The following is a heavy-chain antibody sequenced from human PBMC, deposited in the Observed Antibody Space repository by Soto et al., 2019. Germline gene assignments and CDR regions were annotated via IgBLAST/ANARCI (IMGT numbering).Heavy chain of an antibody. V-gene: IGHV5-51*01. CDR2: IYPGDSDT. J-gene: IGHJ5*02. CDR1: GYSFTSYW. Sequence: GESLKISCKGSGYSFTSYWIGWVRQMPGKGLEWMGIIYPGDSDTRYSPSFQGQVTISADKSISTAYLQWSSLKASDTAMYYCASGTYSSSPDDNWFDPWGQGTLVTVSS. D-gene: IGHD6-6*01. CDR3: ASGTYSSSPDDNWFDP.